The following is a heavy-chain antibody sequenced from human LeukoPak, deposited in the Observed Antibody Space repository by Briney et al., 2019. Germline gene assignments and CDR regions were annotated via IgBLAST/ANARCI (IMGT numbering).Heavy chain of an antibody. Sequence: ASVKVSCKASGYTFTSYGISWVRQAPGQGLEWMGWISAYNGNTNYAQKLQGRVTMTTDTSTSTAYMELRSLRSDDTAVYYCARTSTGTRPYDAFDIWGQGTMVTVSS. J-gene: IGHJ3*02. D-gene: IGHD1-1*01. CDR1: GYTFTSYG. CDR3: ARTSTGTRPYDAFDI. V-gene: IGHV1-18*01. CDR2: ISAYNGNT.